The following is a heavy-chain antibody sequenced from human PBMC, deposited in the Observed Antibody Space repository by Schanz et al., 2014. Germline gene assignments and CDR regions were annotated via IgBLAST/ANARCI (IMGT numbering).Heavy chain of an antibody. CDR3: ATVGSETYSIYWYFDL. Sequence: VQLLESGGGLVQPGGSLRLSCAASGFTFSSYAMTWVRQAPGKGLEWVAVISFDGSTKYYASSLKGRFTISRDNSKNTLYLQMNRLRTEDTAVYYCATVGSETYSIYWYFDLWGRGTLVTVSS. CDR1: GFTFSSYA. CDR2: ISFDGSTK. J-gene: IGHJ2*01. D-gene: IGHD3-10*01. V-gene: IGHV3-30*14.